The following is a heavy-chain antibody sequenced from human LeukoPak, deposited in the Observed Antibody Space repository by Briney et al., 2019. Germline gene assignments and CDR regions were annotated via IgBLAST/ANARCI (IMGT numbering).Heavy chain of an antibody. D-gene: IGHD2-2*01. V-gene: IGHV1-46*01. Sequence: GASVKVSCKPSRYTFTSYYMYCGRQGPGQGLEWMGIINPSGGSTSYAQKFQGRVTMTRDTSTSTVYMELSSLRSEDTAVYYCARDSAMLRGTVDYWGPGTLVTVSS. CDR3: ARDSAMLRGTVDY. CDR1: RYTFTSYY. J-gene: IGHJ4*02. CDR2: INPSGGST.